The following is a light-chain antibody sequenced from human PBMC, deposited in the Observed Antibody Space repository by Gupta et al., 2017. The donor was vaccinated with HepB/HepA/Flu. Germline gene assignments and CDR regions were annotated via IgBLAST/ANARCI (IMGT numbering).Light chain of an antibody. CDR1: SSNIGNNY. CDR3: GTWDSSLSYV. Sequence: QSVLTQPPSVSAAPGQKVTIPCSGSSSNIGNNYVSWYQQRPGTAPKLLIYENNKRPAGIPDRFSGSKSGTSATLGITGLQTGDEADYYCGTWDSSLSYVFGTGTKVTVL. V-gene: IGLV1-51*02. CDR2: ENN. J-gene: IGLJ1*01.